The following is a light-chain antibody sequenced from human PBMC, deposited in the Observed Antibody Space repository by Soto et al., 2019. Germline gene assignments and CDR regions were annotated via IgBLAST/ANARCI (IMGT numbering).Light chain of an antibody. Sequence: DIEITQSPATLSVSRGERDTLSCRASQSVSSKLAWYQQKPGQPPRLLIYAASTRATGIPVRFSGSGSGTEFTLTISSLQSEDFAVYYCQQYNNWPWTFGQGTKVDIK. V-gene: IGKV3-15*01. CDR1: QSVSSK. CDR3: QQYNNWPWT. CDR2: AAS. J-gene: IGKJ1*01.